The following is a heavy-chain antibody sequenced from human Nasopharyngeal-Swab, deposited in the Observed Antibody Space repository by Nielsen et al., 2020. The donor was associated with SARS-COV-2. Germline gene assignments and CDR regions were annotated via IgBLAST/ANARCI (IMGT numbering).Heavy chain of an antibody. CDR2: IYYSGST. CDR3: ARDDVYCSSTSCYRAPLNY. V-gene: IGHV4-30-4*01. D-gene: IGHD2-2*01. J-gene: IGHJ4*02. Sequence: IRQPPGKGLEWIGYIYYSGSTYYNPSLKSRVTISVDTSKNQFSLKLSSVTAADTAVYYCARDDVYCSSTSCYRAPLNYWGQGTLVTVSS.